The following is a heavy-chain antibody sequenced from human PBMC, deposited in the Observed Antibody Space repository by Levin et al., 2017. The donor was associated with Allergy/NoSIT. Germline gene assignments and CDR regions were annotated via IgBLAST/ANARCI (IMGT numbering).Heavy chain of an antibody. D-gene: IGHD3-10*01. V-gene: IGHV5-10-1*01. CDR2: IDPVDSYT. J-gene: IGHJ4*02. CDR3: ARRVRQYYYGSGDYFDY. Sequence: PGESLKISCQVSGYSFTSYWINWVRQMPGKGLEWLGRIDPVDSYTKYSASFEGHVTMSADKSSSTAYLSWSSLEASDTAIYYCARRVRQYYYGSGDYFDYWGQGTLVTVSS. CDR1: GYSFTSYW.